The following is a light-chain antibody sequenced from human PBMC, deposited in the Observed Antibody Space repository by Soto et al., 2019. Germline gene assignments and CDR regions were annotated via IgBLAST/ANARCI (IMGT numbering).Light chain of an antibody. Sequence: DIPMTQSPSALSASLGDRVTITCRASHSIDTWLAWYQQRPGKAPNLLIYDASSLASGVPSRFSGGGSGTEFTLTISNLQPYDFGTYYCHQYKSYTPYTIGQGTKVEIK. J-gene: IGKJ2*01. CDR3: HQYKSYTPYT. CDR1: HSIDTW. CDR2: DAS. V-gene: IGKV1-5*01.